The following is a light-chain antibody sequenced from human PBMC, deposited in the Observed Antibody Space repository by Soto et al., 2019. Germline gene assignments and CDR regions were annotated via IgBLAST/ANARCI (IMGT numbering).Light chain of an antibody. CDR2: EVS. CDR3: SSYTSTNTLV. Sequence: QSALTQPASVSGSPGQSITISCTGTSSDVGGYNYVSWYQHHPDKAPKVMIYEVSNRPSGVSNRFSGSKSGSTASLTISGLQAEDEADYYCSSYTSTNTLVFGGGTKLTVL. J-gene: IGLJ3*02. CDR1: SSDVGGYNY. V-gene: IGLV2-14*01.